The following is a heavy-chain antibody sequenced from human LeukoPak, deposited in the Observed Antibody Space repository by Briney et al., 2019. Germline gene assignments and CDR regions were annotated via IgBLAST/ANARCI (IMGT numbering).Heavy chain of an antibody. CDR2: ISYDGSNK. D-gene: IGHD2-21*02. J-gene: IGHJ4*02. V-gene: IGHV3-30*18. Sequence: GRSLRLSCAASGFTFSSYGMHWVRQAPGKGLEWVAVISYDGSNKYYADSVKGRFTISRDNSKNTLYLQMNSLRAEDTAVYYCAKLAVTGPLYYFDYWGQGTLVTVSS. CDR3: AKLAVTGPLYYFDY. CDR1: GFTFSSYG.